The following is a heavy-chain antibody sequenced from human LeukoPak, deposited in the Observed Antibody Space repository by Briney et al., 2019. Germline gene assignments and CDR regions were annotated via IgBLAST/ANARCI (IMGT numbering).Heavy chain of an antibody. Sequence: GGSLRLSCSASGFTFSSHALHWVRQAPGKGLEYVSAISRNGDSTYYADSAKGRFTISRDNSKNTLYLQMSSLRGEDTAVYYCVNTENYGVYDYWGQGTLVTVSS. CDR2: ISRNGDST. D-gene: IGHD4-17*01. CDR1: GFTFSSHA. V-gene: IGHV3-64D*06. CDR3: VNTENYGVYDY. J-gene: IGHJ4*02.